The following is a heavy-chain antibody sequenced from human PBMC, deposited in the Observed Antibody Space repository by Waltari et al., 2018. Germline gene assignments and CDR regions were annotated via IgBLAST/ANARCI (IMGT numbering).Heavy chain of an antibody. J-gene: IGHJ3*01. Sequence: QLHLQESGPGLVKPSETLSLPCSVSGGSITNNKHYWDWIRQPPGKGLEWTATISSTGATSNNPSLKSRVTISGDTSKNQFSLKLNSVTAADTAVYYCATYVGASIGTAAFDVWGQGTVVTVSS. CDR1: GGSITNNKHY. D-gene: IGHD3-16*01. CDR2: ISSTGAT. V-gene: IGHV4-39*01. CDR3: ATYVGASIGTAAFDV.